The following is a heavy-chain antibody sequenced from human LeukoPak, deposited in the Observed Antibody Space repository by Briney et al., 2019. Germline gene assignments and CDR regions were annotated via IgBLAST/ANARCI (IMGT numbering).Heavy chain of an antibody. Sequence: ASVKVSCKASGYTFTSCGISWVRQAPGQGLEWMGWISAYNGNTNYAQKLQGRVTMTTDTSTSTAYMELRSLRSDDTAVYYCVRGDTVTTEPGWFDPWGQGTLVTVSS. CDR1: GYTFTSCG. CDR3: VRGDTVTTEPGWFDP. J-gene: IGHJ5*02. V-gene: IGHV1-18*01. CDR2: ISAYNGNT. D-gene: IGHD4-17*01.